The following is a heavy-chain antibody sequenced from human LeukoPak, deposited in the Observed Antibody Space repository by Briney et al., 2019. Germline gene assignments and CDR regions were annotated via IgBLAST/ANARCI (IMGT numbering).Heavy chain of an antibody. CDR3: ARHPDY. CDR2: IYTSGST. Sequence: SETLSLTCGVSGVSFSGYYWSWIRQPPGKGLEWIGYIYTSGSTNYNPSLKSRVTISVDTSKNQFSLKLSSVTAADTAVYYCARHPDYWGQGTLVTVSS. J-gene: IGHJ4*02. V-gene: IGHV4-4*09. CDR1: GVSFSGYY.